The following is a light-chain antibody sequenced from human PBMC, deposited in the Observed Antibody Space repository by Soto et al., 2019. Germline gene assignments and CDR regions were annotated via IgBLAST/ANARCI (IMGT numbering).Light chain of an antibody. CDR1: QGISNY. V-gene: IGKV1-27*01. J-gene: IGKJ1*01. CDR2: AAS. CDR3: QKYNSAPRT. Sequence: EIQMTQSPSSLSASVGERVTISCRASQGISNYLAWYQHKPGKVPKLLIYAASTLQSGVPSRFSGSGSGTDFTLTISSLQPEDVATYYCQKYNSAPRTFGQGTKVDIK.